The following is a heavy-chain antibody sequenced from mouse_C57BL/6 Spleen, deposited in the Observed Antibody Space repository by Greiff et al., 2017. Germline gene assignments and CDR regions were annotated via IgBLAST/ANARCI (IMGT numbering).Heavy chain of an antibody. V-gene: IGHV1-81*01. D-gene: IGHD2-3*01. J-gene: IGHJ4*01. CDR2: IYHRSGNT. Sequence: QVQLQQSGAELARPGASVKLSCKASGYTFTSYGISWVKQRPGQGLEWIGEIYHRSGNTYYTEKFKGKATLTADKSSSTAYMELRSLTSEDSAVYVRARYYDGYSYYAMDYWGQGTSVTVSS. CDR1: GYTFTSYG. CDR3: ARYYDGYSYYAMDY.